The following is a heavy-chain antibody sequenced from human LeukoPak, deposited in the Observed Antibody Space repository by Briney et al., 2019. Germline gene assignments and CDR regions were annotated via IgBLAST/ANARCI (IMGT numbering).Heavy chain of an antibody. J-gene: IGHJ4*02. CDR1: GFTFSSYA. V-gene: IGHV3-23*01. CDR2: ISGSGGST. Sequence: PGGSLRLSCAASGFTFSSYAMSWVRQAPGKGLEWVSAISGSGGSTYYADSVKGRFTIPRDNSKNTLYLQMNSLRAEGTAVYYCARAANRVRGVINGPFDYWGQGTLVTVSS. D-gene: IGHD3-10*01. CDR3: ARAANRVRGVINGPFDY.